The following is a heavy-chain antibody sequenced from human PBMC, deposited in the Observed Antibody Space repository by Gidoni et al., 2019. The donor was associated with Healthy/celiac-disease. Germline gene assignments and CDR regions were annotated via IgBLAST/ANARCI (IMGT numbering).Heavy chain of an antibody. CDR2: IRSKANSSAT. D-gene: IGHD4-17*01. V-gene: IGHV3-73*02. CDR3: TRRSEYGDYLEGFDY. Sequence: EVQLVESGGGLVQPGGSLKPSCAASGFTCSGSAMHWVRQAYGKGLEWFGRIRSKANSSATAYAASVKGRCTISRDDSKNTAYLQMNSLKTEDTAVYYCTRRSEYGDYLEGFDYWGQGTLVTVSS. J-gene: IGHJ4*02. CDR1: GFTCSGSA.